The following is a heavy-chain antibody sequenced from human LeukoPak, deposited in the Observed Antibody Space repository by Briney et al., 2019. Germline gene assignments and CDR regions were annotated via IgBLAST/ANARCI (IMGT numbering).Heavy chain of an antibody. CDR2: INPSGGST. J-gene: IGHJ4*02. CDR3: ARWGAGYSYGYPRVGFNY. CDR1: GYSFTSYY. Sequence: ASVKVSCKASGYSFTSYYMHWVRQAPGQGLEWMGIINPSGGSTSYAQKFQGRVTMTRDMSTSTVYMELSSLRSEDTAVYYCARWGAGYSYGYPRVGFNYWGQGTLVTVSS. V-gene: IGHV1-46*01. D-gene: IGHD5-18*01.